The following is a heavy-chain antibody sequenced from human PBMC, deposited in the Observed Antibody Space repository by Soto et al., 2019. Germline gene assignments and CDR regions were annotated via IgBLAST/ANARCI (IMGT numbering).Heavy chain of an antibody. CDR1: GGTFSSYA. D-gene: IGHD3-9*01. Sequence: QVQLVQSGAEVKKPGSSVKVSCKASGGTFSSYAISWVRQAPGQGLEWMGGIIPIFGTANYAQKFQGRVTMTANESTSTAYMELSSMRSEDTAVYYCARAHPYYDIVTGYQIGYYYGIDVWGQGTTVTVSS. J-gene: IGHJ6*02. CDR2: IIPIFGTA. V-gene: IGHV1-69*01. CDR3: ARAHPYYDIVTGYQIGYYYGIDV.